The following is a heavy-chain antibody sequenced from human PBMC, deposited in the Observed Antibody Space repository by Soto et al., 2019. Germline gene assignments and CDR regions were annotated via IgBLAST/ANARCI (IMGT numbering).Heavy chain of an antibody. J-gene: IGHJ6*02. CDR1: GYTFTSYD. V-gene: IGHV1-8*01. Sequence: ASVKVSCKASGYTFTSYDINWVRQATGQGLEWMGWMNPNSGNTGYAQKFQGRVTMTRNTSISTAYMELSSLRSEDTAVYYCEAAGRGYYYYYGMDVWGQGTTVTVSS. CDR2: MNPNSGNT. D-gene: IGHD3-10*01. CDR3: EAAGRGYYYYYGMDV.